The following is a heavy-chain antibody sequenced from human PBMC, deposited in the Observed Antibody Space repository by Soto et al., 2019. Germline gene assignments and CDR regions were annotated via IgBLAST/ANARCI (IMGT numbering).Heavy chain of an antibody. D-gene: IGHD6-6*01. V-gene: IGHV4-59*01. CDR2: IYYSGTT. CDR3: ARFPPTRYSSSFEYY. CDR1: GGSISTYY. J-gene: IGHJ4*02. Sequence: PSETLSLTCTVSGGSISTYYLSWIRQPPGKGLEWIGYIYYSGTTSDNPSLKSRVTISVDTSKNQFSLKLSSVTAADTAVYYCARFPPTRYSSSFEYYWGQGTLVTVSS.